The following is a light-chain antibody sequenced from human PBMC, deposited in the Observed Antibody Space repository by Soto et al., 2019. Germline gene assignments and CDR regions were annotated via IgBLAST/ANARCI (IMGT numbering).Light chain of an antibody. Sequence: QSVLTQPPSASGTPGQRVTISCSGTSSNIGSKTVNWYQQLPGTAPKLLIYTNSQRPSGVPDRFSGSKSGTSASLAIGGLQSEDEADYYCAAWDDSLKGWVFGGGTKVTVL. CDR2: TNS. CDR1: SSNIGSKT. CDR3: AAWDDSLKGWV. J-gene: IGLJ3*02. V-gene: IGLV1-44*01.